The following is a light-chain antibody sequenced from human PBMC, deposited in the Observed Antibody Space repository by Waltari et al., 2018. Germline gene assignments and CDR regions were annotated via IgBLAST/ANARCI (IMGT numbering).Light chain of an antibody. CDR3: QAWDTSTVV. J-gene: IGLJ3*02. CDR2: QDT. Sequence: SYELTQPPSVSVSPGQTASITCSGDKLGDKYTSWYQQRPGKSPVLVINQDTKRPSGTPERFSGSNSGNTATLTISGTQAMDEADYFCQAWDTSTVVFGGGTKLTVL. CDR1: KLGDKY. V-gene: IGLV3-1*01.